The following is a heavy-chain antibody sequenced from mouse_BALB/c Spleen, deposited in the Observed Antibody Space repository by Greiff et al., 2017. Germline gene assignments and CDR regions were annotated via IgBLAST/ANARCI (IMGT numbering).Heavy chain of an antibody. CDR1: GYTFTSYW. CDR3: ARRGLAYAMDY. D-gene: IGHD2-4*01. CDR2: INPSTGYT. J-gene: IGHJ4*01. Sequence: QVQLQQSGAELAKPGASVKMSCKASGYTFTSYWMHWVKQRPGQGLEWIGYINPSTGYTEYNQKFKDKATLTADKSSSTAYMQLSSLTSEDSAVYYCARRGLAYAMDYWGQGTSVTVSS. V-gene: IGHV1-7*01.